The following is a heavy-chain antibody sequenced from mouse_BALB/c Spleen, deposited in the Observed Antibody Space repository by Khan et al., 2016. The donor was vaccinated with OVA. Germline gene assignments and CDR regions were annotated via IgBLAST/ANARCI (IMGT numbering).Heavy chain of an antibody. CDR1: GYTFTNYV. D-gene: IGHD4-1*01. J-gene: IGHJ2*01. CDR3: ARGNWQSYYVDY. CDR2: INPYNGGT. Sequence: VQLKESGPELVKPGASVKMSCKASGYTFTNYVLHWVKQKLGQGLEWLGYINPYNGGTKYNEKFKSKATLASDRSSITAYMELSSLTSEDSAVYYCARGNWQSYYVDYWGQGTTLTLSS. V-gene: IGHV1S136*01.